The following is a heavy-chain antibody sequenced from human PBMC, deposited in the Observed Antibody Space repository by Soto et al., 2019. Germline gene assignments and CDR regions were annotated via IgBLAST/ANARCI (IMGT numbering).Heavy chain of an antibody. J-gene: IGHJ6*02. V-gene: IGHV1-18*01. Sequence: ASVKVSCKASGYTFTRSGISWVRQAPGQGLEWKGWISTYNGDTNYAQTFQGRVTMTTDTSTSTVHMEVRSLRSDDTAFYYCAREGVAPYYYCGMDVWGQGTPVTVSS. CDR1: GYTFTRSG. CDR2: ISTYNGDT. CDR3: AREGVAPYYYCGMDV. D-gene: IGHD5-12*01.